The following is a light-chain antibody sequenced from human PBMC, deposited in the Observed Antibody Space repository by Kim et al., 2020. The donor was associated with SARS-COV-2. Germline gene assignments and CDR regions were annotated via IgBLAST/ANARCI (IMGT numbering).Light chain of an antibody. V-gene: IGLV3-21*04. Sequence: SYELTQPPSVSVAPGKTARITCGGNNIGSKSVHWYQQKPGQAPVLVIYYDSDRPSGIPERFSGSNSGNTATLTISRVEAGDEADYYCQAWDSSSDLYVFG. J-gene: IGLJ1*01. CDR3: QAWDSSSDLYV. CDR1: NIGSKS. CDR2: YDS.